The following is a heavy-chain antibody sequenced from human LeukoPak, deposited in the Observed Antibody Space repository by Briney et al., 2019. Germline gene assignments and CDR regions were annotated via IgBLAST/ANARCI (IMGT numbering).Heavy chain of an antibody. CDR1: GVSISNHY. J-gene: IGHJ4*02. D-gene: IGHD2-15*01. CDR3: VRHSRVVAFDY. V-gene: IGHV4-59*08. CDR2: IYYTGNT. Sequence: PSETLSLTCTVSGVSISNHYSSWIRQPPGKGLEWIGYIYYTGNTNYNPSLKSRVTISEGTSKNQVSLELSSVTAADTAVYYCVRHSRVVAFDYWGQGNLVTVPS.